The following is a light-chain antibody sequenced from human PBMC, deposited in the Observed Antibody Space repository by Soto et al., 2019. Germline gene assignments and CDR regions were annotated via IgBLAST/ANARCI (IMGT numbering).Light chain of an antibody. CDR2: GAS. J-gene: IGKJ1*01. Sequence: EIVMTQSPATLSVSAGERVTLSRRASQSISSSLAWYQQKPGQAPSLLFYGASTRASGVPARFSGSGSGTEFTLTISSLQSEDFAVYYCHQYNGWPRTFGQGTKVEI. CDR1: QSISSS. V-gene: IGKV3-15*01. CDR3: HQYNGWPRT.